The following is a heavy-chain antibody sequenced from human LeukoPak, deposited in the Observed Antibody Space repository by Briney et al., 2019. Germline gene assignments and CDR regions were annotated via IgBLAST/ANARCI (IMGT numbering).Heavy chain of an antibody. Sequence: GGSLRLSCTASEFTFSSYTVNWVRQAPGKGLEWVSSISSTSSYIYYAASVKGRFTISRDNAKNSLYLQMDSLRAEDTAVYYCARDLRGLPFDYWGQGTLVTVSS. CDR3: ARDLRGLPFDY. CDR1: EFTFSSYT. V-gene: IGHV3-21*01. D-gene: IGHD3/OR15-3a*01. CDR2: ISSTSSYI. J-gene: IGHJ4*02.